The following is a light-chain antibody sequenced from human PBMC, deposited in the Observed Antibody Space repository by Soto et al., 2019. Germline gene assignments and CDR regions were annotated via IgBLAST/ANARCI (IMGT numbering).Light chain of an antibody. V-gene: IGKV3-11*01. CDR1: QSVSTY. Sequence: EIVLTQSPATLSLSPGERATLSCRASQSVSTYLAWYQQKPGQAPRLLIYDASNRATGIPARFSGSGSGTDFTLTISSLEPEDFAVYYCQQHSNWPQYTLGQGTKLEIK. CDR2: DAS. CDR3: QQHSNWPQYT. J-gene: IGKJ2*01.